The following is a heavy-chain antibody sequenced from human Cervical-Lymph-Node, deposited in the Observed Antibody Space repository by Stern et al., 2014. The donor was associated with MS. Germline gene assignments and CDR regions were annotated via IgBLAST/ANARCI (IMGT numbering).Heavy chain of an antibody. CDR1: GFAFSNYW. CDR2: INSDGTTI. D-gene: IGHD3-22*01. Sequence: EVQLVESGGGLVQPGGSLSLSCAASGFAFSNYWMHWVRQVPGKGLVWVSRINSDGTTIGYADSVKGRFTISRDNAKNTLFLQMKSLRVDDTAVYYCARDDSSGYAVWGQGSLVTVSS. CDR3: ARDDSSGYAV. J-gene: IGHJ4*02. V-gene: IGHV3-74*02.